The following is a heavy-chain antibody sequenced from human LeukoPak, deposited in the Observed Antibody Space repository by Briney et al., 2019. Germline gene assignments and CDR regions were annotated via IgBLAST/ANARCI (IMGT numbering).Heavy chain of an antibody. CDR3: ARAERLWSPNDY. V-gene: IGHV4-34*01. D-gene: IGHD5-18*01. Sequence: SETLSLTCAVYGGSFSGYYWSWLRQPPGKGLEWIGEINHSGSTNYNPFLKSRVTISVDTSKNQFSLKLSSVTAADTAVYYCARAERLWSPNDYWGQGTLVTVSS. CDR2: INHSGST. CDR1: GGSFSGYY. J-gene: IGHJ4*02.